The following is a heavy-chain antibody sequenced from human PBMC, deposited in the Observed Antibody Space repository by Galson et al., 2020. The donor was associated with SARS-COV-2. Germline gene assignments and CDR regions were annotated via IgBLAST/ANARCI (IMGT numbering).Heavy chain of an antibody. CDR1: GYSISSGFY. D-gene: IGHD1-26*01. J-gene: IGHJ3*02. CDR3: ARGLVVGAYDAFDI. V-gene: IGHV4-38-2*01. CDR2: FYQSGST. Sequence: ASETLSLICGVSGYSISSGFYWGWIRQPPGKGLEWIGGFYQSGSTYYNPSLQSRLSLSRDPSKNQFSLKLTAVTPADTAAYYCARGLVVGAYDAFDIWGQGTMVTVAS.